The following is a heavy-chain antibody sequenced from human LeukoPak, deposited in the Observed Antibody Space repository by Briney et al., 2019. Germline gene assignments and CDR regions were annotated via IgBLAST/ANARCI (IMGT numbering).Heavy chain of an antibody. V-gene: IGHV3-74*01. J-gene: IGHJ3*02. Sequence: GGSLRLSCAASGFTFSSYCMHWVRQAPGKGLVWVSRIKTDGSSTSYADSVKGRFTISRDNAKNTLFLQMNTLRAEDTAVYYCVRDGLLVSGVALDIWGQGTLVTVSP. D-gene: IGHD2-15*01. CDR1: GFTFSSYC. CDR3: VRDGLLVSGVALDI. CDR2: IKTDGSST.